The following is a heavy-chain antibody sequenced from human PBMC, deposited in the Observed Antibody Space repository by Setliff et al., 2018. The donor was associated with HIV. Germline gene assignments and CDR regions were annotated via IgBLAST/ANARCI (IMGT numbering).Heavy chain of an antibody. J-gene: IGHJ4*02. V-gene: IGHV4-59*01. CDR1: GGSISSYY. CDR2: IYYSGST. Sequence: SETLSLTCTVSGGSISSYYWSWIRQPPGKGLEWIGYIYYSGSTNYNPSLKSRVTISVDTSKNQFSLKLSSVTAADTAVYYCARDGRDVHYWGQGTLVTVSS. CDR3: ARDGRDVHY.